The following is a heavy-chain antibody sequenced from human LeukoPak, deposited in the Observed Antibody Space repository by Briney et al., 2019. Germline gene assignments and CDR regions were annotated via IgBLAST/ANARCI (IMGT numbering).Heavy chain of an antibody. D-gene: IGHD3-22*01. V-gene: IGHV4-59*01. J-gene: IGHJ6*02. Sequence: PSETLSLTCTVSGGSISSYYWSWIRQPPGKGLEWIGYIYYSGSTNYNPSLKSRVTISVDTSKNQFSLKLSSVTAADTAVYYCARGGLNLSPYYYDSSGYYPGSGMDVWGQGTTVTVSS. CDR2: IYYSGST. CDR1: GGSISSYY. CDR3: ARGGLNLSPYYYDSSGYYPGSGMDV.